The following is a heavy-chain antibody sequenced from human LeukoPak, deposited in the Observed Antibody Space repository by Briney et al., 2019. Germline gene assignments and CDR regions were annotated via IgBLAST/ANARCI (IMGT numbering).Heavy chain of an antibody. V-gene: IGHV4-39*07. D-gene: IGHD2/OR15-2a*01. Sequence: SETLSLTCTVSGDSISNVNYFWGWFRQPPGKGLEWLGTISYSGDTHYSPSLKSRLTISMDTSKSQFSLKLTSVTAADTARFPGSRVRNTFPGGNIFYLWGQGTLITVSS. CDR2: ISYSGDT. J-gene: IGHJ5*02. CDR3: SRVRNTFPGGNIFYL. CDR1: GDSISNVNYF.